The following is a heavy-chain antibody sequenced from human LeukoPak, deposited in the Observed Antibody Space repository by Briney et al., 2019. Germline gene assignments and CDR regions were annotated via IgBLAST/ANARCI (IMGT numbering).Heavy chain of an antibody. CDR1: GYTCTSYG. D-gene: IGHD3-22*01. CDR3: ARTLTYYYDSSAYYPPLGY. V-gene: IGHV1-18*01. CDR2: ISAYNGNT. J-gene: IGHJ4*02. Sequence: ASVKVSCRASGYTCTSYGISWVRQAPGQGLEGMGWISAYNGNTNYAQKVQGRVTMTTDTSTSTAYMELRSLRSDDTAVYYCARTLTYYYDSSAYYPPLGYWGQGTLVTVSS.